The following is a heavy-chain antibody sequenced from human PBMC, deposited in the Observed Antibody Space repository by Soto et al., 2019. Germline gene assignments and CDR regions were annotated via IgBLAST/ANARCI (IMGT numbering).Heavy chain of an antibody. Sequence: PGGSMRLSCAASGFTFSSYAMNWVRQAPGKGLEWVSYISSSSSTIYYADSVKGRFTISRDNAKNSLYLQMNSLRAEDTAVYYCARDHGDLPHYYYGMDVWGQGTTVTAP. CDR2: ISSSSSTI. V-gene: IGHV3-48*01. CDR1: GFTFSSYA. J-gene: IGHJ6*02. CDR3: ARDHGDLPHYYYGMDV. D-gene: IGHD3-10*01.